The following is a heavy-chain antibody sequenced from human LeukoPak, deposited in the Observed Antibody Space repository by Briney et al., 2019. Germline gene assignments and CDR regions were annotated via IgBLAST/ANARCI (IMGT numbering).Heavy chain of an antibody. CDR3: ARAGYCTNGVCYAYGMDV. CDR1: GFSFSSYA. CDR2: ISSSGS. D-gene: IGHD2-8*01. J-gene: IGHJ6*02. Sequence: GGSLRLSCAASGFSFSSYAMTWVRQAPGKGLEWVSTISSSGSYYADSVRGRFTISRDNAKNSLFLQMNSLRAEDTAVYYCARAGYCTNGVCYAYGMDVWGQGTTVTVSS. V-gene: IGHV3-21*01.